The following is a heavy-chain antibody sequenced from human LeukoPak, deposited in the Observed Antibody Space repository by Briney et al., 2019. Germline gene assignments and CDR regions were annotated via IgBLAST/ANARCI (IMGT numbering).Heavy chain of an antibody. J-gene: IGHJ5*02. D-gene: IGHD6-19*01. CDR2: IIPIFGTA. CDR3: ARVSPGIAVAGTGWFDP. Sequence: SVKVSCKASGGTFSSYAISWVRQAPGQGLEWMGGIIPIFGTANYAQKFQGRVTTTADKSTSTAYMELSSLRSEDTAVYYCARVSPGIAVAGTGWFDPWGQGTLVTVSS. CDR1: GGTFSSYA. V-gene: IGHV1-69*06.